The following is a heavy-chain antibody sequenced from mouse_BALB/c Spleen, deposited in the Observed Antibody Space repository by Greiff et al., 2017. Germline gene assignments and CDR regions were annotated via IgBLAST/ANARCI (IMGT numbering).Heavy chain of an antibody. CDR3: ARDGDYGYYFDY. CDR1: GFTFSSYG. Sequence: EVKLVESGGGLVQPGGSLKLSCAASGFTFSSYGMSWVRQTPDKRLELVATINSNGGSTYYPDSVKGRFTISRDNAKNTLYLQMSSLKSEDTAMYYCARDGDYGYYFDYWGQGTTLTVSS. J-gene: IGHJ2*01. V-gene: IGHV5-6-3*01. D-gene: IGHD2-13*01. CDR2: INSNGGST.